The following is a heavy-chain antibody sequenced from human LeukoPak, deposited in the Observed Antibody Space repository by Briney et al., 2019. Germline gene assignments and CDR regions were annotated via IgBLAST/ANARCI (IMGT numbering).Heavy chain of an antibody. Sequence: GGSLRLSCAASGFTFSSYVMNWVRQAPGKGLEWVSGISDSGGGTYYADSVKGRFTISRDNSKNTLYLQMNSLRAEDTAVFYCARDDSGSYPNYFENWGQGTLVTVSS. J-gene: IGHJ4*02. CDR3: ARDDSGSYPNYFEN. CDR2: ISDSGGGT. V-gene: IGHV3-23*01. CDR1: GFTFSSYV. D-gene: IGHD1-26*01.